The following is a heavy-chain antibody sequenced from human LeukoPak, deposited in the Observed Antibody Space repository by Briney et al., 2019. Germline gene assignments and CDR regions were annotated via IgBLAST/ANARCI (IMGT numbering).Heavy chain of an antibody. CDR2: ISSSSSYI. J-gene: IGHJ4*02. CDR1: GLTFSDYS. Sequence: PGGSLRLSCAASGLTFSDYSVNWVRQAPGKGLEWVSHISSSSSYIYYADSVKGRFTISRDNAKNSLYQQMNSLRAEDTAVYYCARGVGGYEGYFDYWGQGTLVTVSS. CDR3: ARGVGGYEGYFDY. V-gene: IGHV3-21*01. D-gene: IGHD5-12*01.